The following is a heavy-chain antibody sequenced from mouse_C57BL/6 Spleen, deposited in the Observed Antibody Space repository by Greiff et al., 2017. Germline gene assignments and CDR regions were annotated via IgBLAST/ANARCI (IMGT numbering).Heavy chain of an antibody. D-gene: IGHD2-5*01. CDR3: ARRVVTTWRAMDY. CDR2: IDPSDSYT. Sequence: VQLQQPGAELVKPGASVKLSCKASGYTFTSYWMQWVKQRPGQGLEWIGEIDPSDSYTNYNQKFKGKATLTVDTSSSTAYMQLSSLTSEDSAVYYCARRVVTTWRAMDYWGQGTSVTVSA. J-gene: IGHJ4*01. V-gene: IGHV1-50*01. CDR1: GYTFTSYW.